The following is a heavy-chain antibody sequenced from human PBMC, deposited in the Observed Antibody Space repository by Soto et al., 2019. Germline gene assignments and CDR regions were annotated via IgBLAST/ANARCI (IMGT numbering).Heavy chain of an antibody. CDR2: IIPIFGTA. D-gene: IGHD3-22*01. J-gene: IGHJ4*02. V-gene: IGHV1-69*13. Sequence: ALVKVSCKASGGTFSSYAISWVRQAPGQGLEWMGGIIPIFGTANYAQKFQGRVTITADESTSTAYMELRSLRSDDTAVYYCARVYYYDSSGDTVDYWGQGTLVTVSS. CDR1: GGTFSSYA. CDR3: ARVYYYDSSGDTVDY.